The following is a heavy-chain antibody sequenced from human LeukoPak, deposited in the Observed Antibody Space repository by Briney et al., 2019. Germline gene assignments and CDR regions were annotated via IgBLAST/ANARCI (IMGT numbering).Heavy chain of an antibody. CDR1: GGSIRSGRYY. CDR3: ARDRTSAPNTNDI. V-gene: IGHV4-31*03. J-gene: IGHJ3*02. CDR2: IYYSGGI. Sequence: SQTLSLTCTVSGGSIRSGRYYWSWIRQHPGKGLEWIGYIYYSGGIYYNPSLKSRVTISLDTSQNQFSLNLTSVTAADTAVYYCARDRTSAPNTNDIWGQGTMVVVSS. D-gene: IGHD2-2*01.